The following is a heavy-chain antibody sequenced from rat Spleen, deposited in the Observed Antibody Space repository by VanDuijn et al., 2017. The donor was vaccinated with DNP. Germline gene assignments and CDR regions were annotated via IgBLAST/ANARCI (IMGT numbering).Heavy chain of an antibody. J-gene: IGHJ2*01. CDR1: GFTFSDYY. CDR2: ITNTGGST. CDR3: ARDSSTPFDY. D-gene: IGHD1-4*01. V-gene: IGHV5-31*01. Sequence: EVQLVESGGGLVQPGRSLKLSCVASGFTFSDYYMAWVRQAPGKGLEWVASITNTGGSTYYPDSVKGRFTISRDNAKSTLYLQMNSLQTEDTATYYCARDSSTPFDYWGQGVMVTVSS.